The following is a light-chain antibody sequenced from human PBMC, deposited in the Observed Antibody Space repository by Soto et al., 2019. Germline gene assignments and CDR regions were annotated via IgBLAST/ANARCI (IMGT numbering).Light chain of an antibody. CDR3: SSYTSISTPVV. CDR2: DVS. CDR1: SSYVGGYNY. V-gene: IGLV2-14*01. Sequence: QSALTQPASVSGSPGQSITISCTGTSSYVGGYNYVSWYQQHPGKAPKLMIYDVSNRPSGVSDRFSGSKSGNTASLTISGLQAEDEADYYCSSYTSISTPVVFGGGTKLTVL. J-gene: IGLJ2*01.